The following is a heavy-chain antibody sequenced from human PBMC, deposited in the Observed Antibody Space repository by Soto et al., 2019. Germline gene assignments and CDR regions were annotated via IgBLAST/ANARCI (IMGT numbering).Heavy chain of an antibody. Sequence: EVQLVESGGGLVQPGGSLRLSCAASGFTFSSYEMNWVRQAPGKGLEWVAYISSSGSTIYYADSVKGRFTISRDNAKNSLYLQMNSLRAEDTAVYYCASLGGRVLMVYARPVDYWGQGTLVTVSS. CDR1: GFTFSSYE. CDR3: ASLGGRVLMVYARPVDY. V-gene: IGHV3-48*03. D-gene: IGHD2-8*01. J-gene: IGHJ4*02. CDR2: ISSSGSTI.